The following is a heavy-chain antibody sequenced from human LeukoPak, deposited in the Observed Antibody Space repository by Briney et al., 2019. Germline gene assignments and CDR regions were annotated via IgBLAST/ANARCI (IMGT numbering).Heavy chain of an antibody. Sequence: WGSLKLSCTASGFTFADYYIHWVRQAPGQGLEWVGCINPNSGGTNSAQTLQGRVTMTRDTSTTTAYMELSRLTAADTALYYCARGLLRGPPGKAVAGTGGLAYWGQETLVTVSS. CDR2: INPNSGGT. CDR1: GFTFADYY. J-gene: IGHJ4*02. D-gene: IGHD6-19*01. CDR3: ARGLLRGPPGKAVAGTGGLAY. V-gene: IGHV1-2*02.